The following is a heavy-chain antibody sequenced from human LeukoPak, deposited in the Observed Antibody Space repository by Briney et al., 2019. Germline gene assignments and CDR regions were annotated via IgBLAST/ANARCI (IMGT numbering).Heavy chain of an antibody. J-gene: IGHJ3*02. V-gene: IGHV4-34*01. CDR2: INHSGST. CDR3: ARGRGWITRAFDI. D-gene: IGHD3-16*01. CDR1: GGSFSGYY. Sequence: PSETLSLTCAVYGGSFSGYYWSWFRQPPGKGLEWIGEINHSGSTNYNPSLKSRVTISVDTSKNQFSLKLSSVTAADTAVYYCARGRGWITRAFDIWGQGTMVTVSS.